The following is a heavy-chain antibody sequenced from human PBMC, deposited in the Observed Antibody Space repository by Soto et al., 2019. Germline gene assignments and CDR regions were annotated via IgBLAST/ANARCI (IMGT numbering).Heavy chain of an antibody. CDR3: ARRAGYIDY. D-gene: IGHD6-13*01. CDR2: YYPGDSDT. Sequence: VEYLKISCKASGYSLTRYWIGWVRQMPGKGLEWMGIYYPGDSDTRYSPSFQGQVTISVDKFISTAYLQWSSLKASDTAMYYCARRAGYIDYWGQGTLVTVSS. CDR1: GYSLTRYW. V-gene: IGHV5-51*01. J-gene: IGHJ4*02.